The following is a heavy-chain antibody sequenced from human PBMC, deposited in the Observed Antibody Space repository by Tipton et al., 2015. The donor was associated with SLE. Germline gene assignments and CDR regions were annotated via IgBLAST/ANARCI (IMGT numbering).Heavy chain of an antibody. J-gene: IGHJ4*02. CDR1: GFTFSNYA. D-gene: IGHD5-18*01. CDR2: INSNGGST. Sequence: AVSGFTFSNYAMHWVRQAPGKGLEYVSAINSNGGSTYYAGFVRGRFTISRDNAKNSLYLQMNSLRAEDTAVYYCARGKYTFDYWGQGTLVTVSS. CDR3: ARGKYTFDY. V-gene: IGHV3-64*04.